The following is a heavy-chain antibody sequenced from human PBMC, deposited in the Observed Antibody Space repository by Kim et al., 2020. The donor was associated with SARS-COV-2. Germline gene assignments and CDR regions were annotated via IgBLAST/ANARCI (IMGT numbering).Heavy chain of an antibody. V-gene: IGHV1-69*13. J-gene: IGHJ5*02. Sequence: SVKVSCKASGGTFSSYAISWVRQAPGQGLEWMGGIIPIFGTANYAQKFQGRVTITADESTSTAYMELSSLRSEDTAVYYCAARYCSGGSCYSGEAWWFDPWGQGTLVTVSS. CDR2: IIPIFGTA. CDR1: GGTFSSYA. D-gene: IGHD2-15*01. CDR3: AARYCSGGSCYSGEAWWFDP.